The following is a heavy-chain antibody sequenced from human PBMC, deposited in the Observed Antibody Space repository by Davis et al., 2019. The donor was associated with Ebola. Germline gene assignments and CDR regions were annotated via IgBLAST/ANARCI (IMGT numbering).Heavy chain of an antibody. J-gene: IGHJ6*02. CDR3: ARDGAARGINYYYYYGMDV. V-gene: IGHV3-48*03. CDR1: GFTFSSYE. CDR2: ISSSGSTI. Sequence: GESLKISCAASGFTFSSYEMNWVRQAPGKGLEWVLYISSSGSTIYYADSVKGRFTISRDNAKNSLYLQMNSLRAEDTAVYYCARDGAARGINYYYYYGMDVWGQGTTVTVSS. D-gene: IGHD6-6*01.